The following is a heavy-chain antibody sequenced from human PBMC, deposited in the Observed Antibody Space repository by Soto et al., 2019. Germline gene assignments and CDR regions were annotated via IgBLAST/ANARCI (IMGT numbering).Heavy chain of an antibody. CDR2: ISAYNGNT. J-gene: IGHJ4*02. D-gene: IGHD3-10*01. Sequence: ASVKVSCKASGYTFTSYGISWVRQAPGQGLEWMGWISAYNGNTNYAQKLQGRVTMTTDTSTSTAYMELSSLRSEDTAVYYCARDNEEYYYGSGSYPFDYWGQGTLVTVSS. CDR3: ARDNEEYYYGSGSYPFDY. V-gene: IGHV1-18*01. CDR1: GYTFTSYG.